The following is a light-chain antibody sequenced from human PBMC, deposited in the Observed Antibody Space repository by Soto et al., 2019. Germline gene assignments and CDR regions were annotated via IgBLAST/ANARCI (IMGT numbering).Light chain of an antibody. Sequence: QSALTQPASVSGSPGQSITISCTGTSSDIGGYNSVSWYQQHPGKAPKLMLFEVSDRPSGVSNRFSGSKSGNTASLTISELQAEDEADYYCSSYTTRGPLVFGGGTKVTVL. J-gene: IGLJ2*01. CDR2: EVS. CDR3: SSYTTRGPLV. CDR1: SSDIGGYNS. V-gene: IGLV2-14*01.